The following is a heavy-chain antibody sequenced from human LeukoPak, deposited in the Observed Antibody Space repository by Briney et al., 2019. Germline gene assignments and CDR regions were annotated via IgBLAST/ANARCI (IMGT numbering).Heavy chain of an antibody. Sequence: GGSLRLSCAASGFTFSSHWMHWVRQAPGKGLVWVSRINTDGSSTSYADSVKGRFTISRDNAKNTLYLQMNSLRAEDTAVYYCARPKTAYSSSSLADYWGQGTLVTVSS. V-gene: IGHV3-74*01. CDR3: ARPKTAYSSSSLADY. J-gene: IGHJ4*02. CDR2: INTDGSST. D-gene: IGHD6-13*01. CDR1: GFTFSSHW.